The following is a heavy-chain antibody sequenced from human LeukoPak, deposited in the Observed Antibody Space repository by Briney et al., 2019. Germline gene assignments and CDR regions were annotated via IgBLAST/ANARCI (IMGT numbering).Heavy chain of an antibody. D-gene: IGHD1-1*01. CDR1: GFTFSSYA. J-gene: IGHJ4*02. CDR2: ISSSSSYI. V-gene: IGHV3-21*01. Sequence: GGSLRLSCAASGFTFSSYAMSWVRQAPGKGLEWVSSISSSSSYIYYADSVKGRFTISRDNAKNSLYLQMNSLRAEDTAVYYCARDRADAWTFDYWGQGTLVTVSS. CDR3: ARDRADAWTFDY.